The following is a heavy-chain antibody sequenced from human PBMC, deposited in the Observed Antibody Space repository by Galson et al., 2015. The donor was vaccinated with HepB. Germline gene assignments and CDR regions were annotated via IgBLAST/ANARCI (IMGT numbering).Heavy chain of an antibody. D-gene: IGHD3-16*01. Sequence: SLRLSCAASGFTFSGYAMHWVRQAPGKGLEWVAVIWYDGNDKYYTDPVKGRFTTSRDNSKNTLYLQMNSLRVEDTAVYYCGKGRGSWDLDYWGQGTLVTVSS. CDR3: GKGRGSWDLDY. J-gene: IGHJ4*02. V-gene: IGHV3-33*06. CDR2: IWYDGNDK. CDR1: GFTFSGYA.